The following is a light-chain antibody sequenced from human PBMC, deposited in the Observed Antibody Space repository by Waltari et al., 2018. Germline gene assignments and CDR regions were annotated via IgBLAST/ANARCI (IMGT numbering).Light chain of an antibody. CDR3: LLFYGGAYV. J-gene: IGLJ1*01. CDR1: TGAVTSGYF. Sequence: QTVVTQEPSLTVSPGGTVTLTCASSTGAVTSGYFPTWFQQRPGQPPRSLIYSANNQHAWPPARFSGSLIGGKAALTLSGVQPEDEADYYCLLFYGGAYVFGTGTKLTVL. V-gene: IGLV7-43*01. CDR2: SAN.